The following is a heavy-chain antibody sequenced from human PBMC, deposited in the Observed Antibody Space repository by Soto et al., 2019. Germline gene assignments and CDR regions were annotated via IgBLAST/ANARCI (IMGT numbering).Heavy chain of an antibody. V-gene: IGHV3-30-3*01. CDR1: GFTFRNCA. D-gene: IGHD3-22*01. CDR2: VSYDGSKK. Sequence: QVHLVESGGGVVQPGGSLRLSCAASGFTFRNCAFHWVRQSPGKGLEWVAVVSYDGSKKQYADSVKGRFTISRDNSRNTVYLQMNSLRAEDTAVYYCAREDSSGYQLDLWGRGTLVAVSS. CDR3: AREDSSGYQLDL. J-gene: IGHJ2*01.